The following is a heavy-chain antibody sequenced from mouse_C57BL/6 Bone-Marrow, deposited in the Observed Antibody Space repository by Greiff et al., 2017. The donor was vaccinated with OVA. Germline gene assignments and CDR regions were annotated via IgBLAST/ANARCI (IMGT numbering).Heavy chain of an antibody. D-gene: IGHD1-1*01. Sequence: EVQLVESGGDLVKPGGSLKLSCAASGFTFSSYGMSWVRQTPDKRLEWVATISSGGSYTYYPDSVKGRFTLSRDNAKNTLYMPMSRLKSEDTARYNSARHYYCRSYYGGQGTTLTVSS. J-gene: IGHJ2*01. CDR2: ISSGGSYT. V-gene: IGHV5-6*01. CDR3: ARHYYCRSYY. CDR1: GFTFSSYG.